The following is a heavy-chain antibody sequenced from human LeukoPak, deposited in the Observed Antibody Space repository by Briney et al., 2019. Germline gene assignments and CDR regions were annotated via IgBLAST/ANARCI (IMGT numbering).Heavy chain of an antibody. J-gene: IGHJ4*02. CDR2: ISYDGSNK. V-gene: IGHV3-30*18. CDR3: AKAYCGGDCYSDY. D-gene: IGHD2-21*02. Sequence: PGGSLRLSCEASGFSVSNNYMSWVRQAPGKGLEWVAVISYDGSNKYYADSVKGRFTISRDNSKNTLYLQMNSLRAEDTAVYYCAKAYCGGDCYSDYWGQGTLVTVSS. CDR1: GFSVSNNY.